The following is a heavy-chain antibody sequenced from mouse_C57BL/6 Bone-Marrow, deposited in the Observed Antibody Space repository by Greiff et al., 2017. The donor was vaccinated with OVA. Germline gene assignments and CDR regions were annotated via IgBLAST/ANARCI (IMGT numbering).Heavy chain of an antibody. CDR2: IDPENGDT. CDR3: TRYPPDY. V-gene: IGHV14-4*01. J-gene: IGHJ2*01. D-gene: IGHD1-1*01. Sequence: VQLKQSGAELVRPGASVKLSCTASGFNIKDDYMHWVKQRPEQGLEWIGWIDPENGDTEYASKFQGKATITADTSSNTAYLQLSSLTSEDTAVYYCTRYPPDYWGQGTTLTVSS. CDR1: GFNIKDDY.